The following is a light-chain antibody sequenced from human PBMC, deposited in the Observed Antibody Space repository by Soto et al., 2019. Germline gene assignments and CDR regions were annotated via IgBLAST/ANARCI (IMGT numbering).Light chain of an antibody. V-gene: IGLV2-14*01. CDR3: CSYTTSNTRQIV. J-gene: IGLJ1*01. CDR2: DVT. CDR1: SSDVGGYNY. Sequence: QSVLTQPASVSGSPGQSITISCTGTSSDVGGYNYVSWYQQQPGKAPKFMIYDVTNRPSGVSNRFSDSKSGNTASLTISGLQAEDEADYYCCSYTTSNTRQIVFGTGTKLTVL.